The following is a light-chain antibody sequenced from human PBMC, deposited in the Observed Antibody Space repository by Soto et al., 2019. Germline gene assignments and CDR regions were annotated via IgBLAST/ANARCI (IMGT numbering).Light chain of an antibody. CDR2: GVS. J-gene: IGLJ1*01. CDR1: SSDVGGYNY. V-gene: IGLV2-8*01. Sequence: QSVLTQPPSASGSPGQSVTISCTGTSSDVGGYNYVSWFQQHPGKAPRLMIYGVSKRPSGVPDRFSGTKSGNTASLAISGLRSEDEADYYCAAWDDSLSGYVFGTGTKVTVL. CDR3: AAWDDSLSGYV.